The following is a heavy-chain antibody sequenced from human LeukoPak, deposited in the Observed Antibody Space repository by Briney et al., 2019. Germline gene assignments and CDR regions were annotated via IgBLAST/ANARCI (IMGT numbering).Heavy chain of an antibody. CDR1: GYTFTTYG. CDR2: LYNNGDNT. D-gene: IGHD1-26*01. V-gene: IGHV3-23*01. Sequence: GGSLRLSCVGSGYTFTTYGMSWVRQHPGKGLEWASGLYNNGDNTYYADSVKGRFTISRDNSKNTLYLQMNSLRVEDTAVYYWAKIAETSGTYGQGFDYWGQGNLVTVSS. CDR3: AKIAETSGTYGQGFDY. J-gene: IGHJ4*02.